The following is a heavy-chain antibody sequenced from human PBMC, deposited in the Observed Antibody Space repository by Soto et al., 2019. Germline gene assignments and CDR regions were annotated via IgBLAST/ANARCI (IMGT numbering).Heavy chain of an antibody. CDR2: IGSSGRST. D-gene: IGHD3-16*01. V-gene: IGHV3-23*01. J-gene: IGHJ3*02. CDR3: AKGGYYSLFDI. Sequence: EVQLLESGGGLVQPGGSLRLSCGASGFTFNTYAMTWVRQAPGKGLEWVSAIGSSGRSTYYADSVKGRFTISRDNSNNTLSLQMHILRVEDTAVYFCAKGGYYSLFDIWGQGTVVTVSA. CDR1: GFTFNTYA.